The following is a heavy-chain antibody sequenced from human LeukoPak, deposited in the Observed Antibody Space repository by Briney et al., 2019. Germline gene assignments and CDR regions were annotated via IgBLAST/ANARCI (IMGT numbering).Heavy chain of an antibody. V-gene: IGHV1-69*13. CDR3: ARGYSSGWYRIGDYYYMDV. CDR2: IIPIFGTA. D-gene: IGHD6-19*01. Sequence: ASVKVSCKASGGTFSSYAISWVRQAPGQGLEWMGGIIPIFGTANYAQKFQGRVTITADESTSTAYMELSSLRSEDTAVYYCARGYSSGWYRIGDYYYMDVWGKGTTVTISS. J-gene: IGHJ6*03. CDR1: GGTFSSYA.